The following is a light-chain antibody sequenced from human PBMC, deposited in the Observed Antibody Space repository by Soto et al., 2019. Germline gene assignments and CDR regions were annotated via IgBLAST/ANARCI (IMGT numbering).Light chain of an antibody. V-gene: IGKV3-20*01. CDR3: QQYGSSPLT. CDR2: GAS. Sequence: EIVLRQSPGTLSLSPGERATLSCRASQSVSSSYLAWYQQKPGQAPRLLIYGASSRATGIPDRFSGSGSGTDFTLTISRLEPEDFAVYYCQQYGSSPLTLGGGTKVDI. CDR1: QSVSSSY. J-gene: IGKJ4*01.